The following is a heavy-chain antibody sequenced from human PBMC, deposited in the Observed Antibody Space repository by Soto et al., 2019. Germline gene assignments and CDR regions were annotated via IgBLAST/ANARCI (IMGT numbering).Heavy chain of an antibody. J-gene: IGHJ6*02. CDR3: ARGLRVGAGGKFYYGLDD. D-gene: IGHD2-15*01. CDR1: GFTVSTYD. V-gene: IGHV3-21*01. Sequence: EVQLVESGGGLVKPGGSLRLSCATSGFTVSTYDMNWVRQAPGKGLEWVSTVGGLTSYIYYADSLTGRFTISSDNAKNSPYRPLISLIAEDTAVYYCARGLRVGAGGKFYYGLDDWGPGTTVTVSS. CDR2: VGGLTSYI.